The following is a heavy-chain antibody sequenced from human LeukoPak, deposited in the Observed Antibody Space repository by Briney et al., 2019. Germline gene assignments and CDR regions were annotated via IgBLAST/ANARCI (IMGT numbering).Heavy chain of an antibody. D-gene: IGHD2-15*01. CDR2: ISPFNGTT. CDR1: GYTFISYG. J-gene: IGHJ6*04. V-gene: IGHV1-18*01. Sequence: ASVKVSFKASGYTFISYGIRWVRQAPGQGLEWMGWISPFNGTTNYAQKLQGRVTMTTDTSTSTVYMELRSLRSDDTAVYYCARDRDIVVVAAALRHYGLDVWGKGTTVTVSS. CDR3: ARDRDIVVVAAALRHYGLDV.